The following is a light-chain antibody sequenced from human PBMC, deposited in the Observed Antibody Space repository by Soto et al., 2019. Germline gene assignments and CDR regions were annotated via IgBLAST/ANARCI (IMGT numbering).Light chain of an antibody. CDR3: SSYKGSASLVV. CDR2: DVS. V-gene: IGLV2-14*03. J-gene: IGLJ2*01. CDR1: SSDVGGYNY. Sequence: QSVLTQPASVSGSPGQSITISCAGTSSDVGGYNYVSWYQQHPGKAPKLMIYDVSNRPSGVSNRFSGSRSGNTASLTISGLQADDEAPYYCSSYKGSASLVVFGGGTKLTVL.